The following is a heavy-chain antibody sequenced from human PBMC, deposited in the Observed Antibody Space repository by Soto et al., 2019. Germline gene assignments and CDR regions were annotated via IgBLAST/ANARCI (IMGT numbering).Heavy chain of an antibody. CDR1: GFTFSTYA. Sequence: PGGSLRLSCVPSGFTFSTYAMHWVRQAPGKGLEWVAIISYDGTNKYYADSVKGRFTISRDNSKNTLYLQMNSLRVEDTALYYCAKDRGRYCGGGTCYLFDSWGQGALVTVSS. CDR2: ISYDGTNK. J-gene: IGHJ4*02. D-gene: IGHD2-15*01. CDR3: AKDRGRYCGGGTCYLFDS. V-gene: IGHV3-30*04.